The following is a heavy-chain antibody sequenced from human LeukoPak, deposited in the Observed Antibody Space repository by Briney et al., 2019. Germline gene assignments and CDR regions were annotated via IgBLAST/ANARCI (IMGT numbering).Heavy chain of an antibody. CDR3: AREMGSGSNSPDY. CDR1: GGSISSYY. CDR2: ISYSGSR. J-gene: IGHJ4*02. D-gene: IGHD6-19*01. V-gene: IGHV4-59*01. Sequence: SETLSLTCTVSGGSISSYYWSWIRQPPGKRLEWIGYISYSGSRSYNPSLKSRITISVDKSKNQFSLKVNSVTAADTAVYYCAREMGSGSNSPDYWGQGTLVTVSS.